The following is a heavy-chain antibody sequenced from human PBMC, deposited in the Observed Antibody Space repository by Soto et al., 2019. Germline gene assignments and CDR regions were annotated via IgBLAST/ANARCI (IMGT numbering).Heavy chain of an antibody. J-gene: IGHJ4*02. Sequence: QVQLVESWEGLVKPGGSLRLSCAASGFTLSDYYMTWIRHAPGKGLEWVSDISISGTTIHYADSVRGRFTISRDNDKNSLWLKMNPLRAENTAVYYSARFRNDGYFNFWGQGNLVTVSS. CDR1: GFTLSDYY. CDR2: ISISGTTI. D-gene: IGHD3-22*01. CDR3: ARFRNDGYFNF. V-gene: IGHV3-11*01.